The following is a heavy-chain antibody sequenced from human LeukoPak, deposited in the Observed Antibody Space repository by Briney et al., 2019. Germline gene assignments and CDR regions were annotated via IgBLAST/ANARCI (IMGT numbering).Heavy chain of an antibody. CDR3: ARSSIIAAAGPYYLDY. J-gene: IGHJ4*02. CDR2: IIPIFGTA. Sequence: SVTVSCKASGGTFSSYAISWVRQAPGQGLEWMGGIIPIFGTANYAQKFQGRVTITADKSTSTAYMELSSLRSEDTAVYYCARSSIIAAAGPYYLDYWGQGTLVTVSS. V-gene: IGHV1-69*06. CDR1: GGTFSSYA. D-gene: IGHD6-13*01.